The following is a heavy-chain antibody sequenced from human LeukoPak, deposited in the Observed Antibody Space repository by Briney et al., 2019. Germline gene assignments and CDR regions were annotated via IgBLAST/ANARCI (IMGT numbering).Heavy chain of an antibody. CDR3: ARGNYYYYYAMDV. CDR1: GFTFSGYG. V-gene: IGHV3-30*03. Sequence: PGGSLRLSCAASGFTFSGYGMHWVRQAPGKGLEWVTGIAFDGSRKHYADSVKGRFTISRDNSRNTMDLQMNSLRVEDTAVYYCARGNYYYYYAMDVRGQGTTVTVSS. J-gene: IGHJ6*02. CDR2: IAFDGSRK.